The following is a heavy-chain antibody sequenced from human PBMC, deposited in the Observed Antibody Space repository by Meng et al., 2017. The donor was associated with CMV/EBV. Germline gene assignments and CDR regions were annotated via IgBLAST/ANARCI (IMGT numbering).Heavy chain of an antibody. CDR2: IYHSGST. V-gene: IGHV4-38-2*02. D-gene: IGHD2-2*01. CDR3: ARDQLTGMDV. CDR1: GYSISSGYY. Sequence: GSLRLSCTVSGYSISSGYYWGWIRQPPGKGLEWIGSIYHSGSTYYNPSLKSRVTILVDTSKNQFSLKLSSVTAADTAVYYCARDQLTGMDVWGQGTTVTVSS. J-gene: IGHJ6*02.